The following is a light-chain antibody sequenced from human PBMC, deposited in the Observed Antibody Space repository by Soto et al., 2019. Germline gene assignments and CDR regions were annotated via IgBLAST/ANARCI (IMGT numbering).Light chain of an antibody. CDR2: DAS. V-gene: IGKV3-20*01. Sequence: EIVLTQSPGTLSLSPGERATLSCRASQSISSSYLAWYQQKPGQAPRLLIYDASTRTTGIPVRFSGSGSETDSTLTINRLEPEDFAVYFCQQYGSLPTFGQGPKVEVK. CDR1: QSISSSY. CDR3: QQYGSLPT. J-gene: IGKJ1*01.